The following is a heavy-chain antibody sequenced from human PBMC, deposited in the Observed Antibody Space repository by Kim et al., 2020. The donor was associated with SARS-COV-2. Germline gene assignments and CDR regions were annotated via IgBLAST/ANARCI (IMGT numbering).Heavy chain of an antibody. D-gene: IGHD3-3*01. CDR3: ARGRITIFGVVTEFDY. Sequence: SLKSRVTISVDTSKNPFSLKLTSVTAADTAVYYCARGRITIFGVVTEFDYLGQGTLVTVSS. J-gene: IGHJ4*02. V-gene: IGHV4-31*02.